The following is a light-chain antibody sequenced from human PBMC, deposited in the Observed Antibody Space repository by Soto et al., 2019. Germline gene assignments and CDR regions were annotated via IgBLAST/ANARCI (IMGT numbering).Light chain of an antibody. CDR3: QQYSKWPPRYT. V-gene: IGKV3-15*01. Sequence: EIVMTQSPVPLSASPGESVTLSCRASQSVDINLAWYQQKPGQAPRLLISEASTRASDIPSRFTGSGSGTDFTLTISSLQSEDFAMYFCQQYSKWPPRYTFGQGTKVEIK. J-gene: IGKJ2*01. CDR1: QSVDIN. CDR2: EAS.